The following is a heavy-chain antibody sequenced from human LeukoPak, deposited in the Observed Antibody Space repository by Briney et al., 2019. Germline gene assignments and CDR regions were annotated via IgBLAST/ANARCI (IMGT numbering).Heavy chain of an antibody. Sequence: KTSETLSLTCAVYGGSFSGYYWSWIRQPPGKGLEWIGEINHSGSTNYNPSLKSRVTISVDTSKNQFSLKLSSVTAADTAVYYCASPNDLKKIAVAGTFTFDPWGQGTLVTVSS. CDR1: GGSFSGYY. CDR3: ASPNDLKKIAVAGTFTFDP. V-gene: IGHV4-34*01. J-gene: IGHJ5*02. D-gene: IGHD6-19*01. CDR2: INHSGST.